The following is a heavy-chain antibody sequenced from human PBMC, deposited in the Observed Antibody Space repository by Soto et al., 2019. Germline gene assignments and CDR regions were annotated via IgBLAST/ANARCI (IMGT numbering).Heavy chain of an antibody. V-gene: IGHV3-23*01. J-gene: IGHJ4*02. CDR2: ISSSSSTT. CDR1: GFTFSSYA. D-gene: IGHD2-2*01. CDR3: ATYTGGCSSVTCHHDY. Sequence: PGGSLRLSCAASGFTFSSYAMSWVRQAPGKGLEWVSYISSSSSTTYYADSVKGRFTISRDNSKNTVYLQMNSLRAEDTAIYYCATYTGGCSSVTCHHDYWGQGTLVTSPQ.